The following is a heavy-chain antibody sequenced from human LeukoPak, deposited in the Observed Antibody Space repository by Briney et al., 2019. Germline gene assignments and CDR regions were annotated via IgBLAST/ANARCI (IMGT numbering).Heavy chain of an antibody. CDR3: ARDSPVYDSSGYSPLYYYYYYYMDV. J-gene: IGHJ6*03. Sequence: PSETLSLTCTVSGGSISSSSYYWGWIRQPPGKGLEWIGSIYYSGSTYYNPSLKSRVTISVDTSKNQFSLKLSSVTAADTAVYYCARDSPVYDSSGYSPLYYYYYYYMDVWGKGTTVTVSS. CDR2: IYYSGST. CDR1: GGSISSSSYY. V-gene: IGHV4-39*07. D-gene: IGHD3-22*01.